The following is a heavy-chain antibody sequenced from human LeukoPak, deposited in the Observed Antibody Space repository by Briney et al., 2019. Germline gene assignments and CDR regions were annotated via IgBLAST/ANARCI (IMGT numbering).Heavy chain of an antibody. J-gene: IGHJ5*02. Sequence: SETLSLTCTVSGGSISSSSYYWGWIRQPPGKGLEWIGSIHYSGSTNYNPSLKSRLTISVDSSKNQFSLKLSSVTAADTAVYYCARYTGSYSRCFDPWGQGTLVTVSS. CDR2: IHYSGST. CDR1: GGSISSSSYY. CDR3: ARYTGSYSRCFDP. V-gene: IGHV4-39*01. D-gene: IGHD1-26*01.